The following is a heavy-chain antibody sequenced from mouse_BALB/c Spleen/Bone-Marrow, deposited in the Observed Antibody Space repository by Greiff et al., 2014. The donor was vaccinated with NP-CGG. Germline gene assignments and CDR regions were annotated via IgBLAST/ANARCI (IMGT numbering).Heavy chain of an antibody. V-gene: IGHV1S41*01. Sequence: DLEKPGASGKLSGKASGYTFTSYWINWIKQRPGQAFEGIGRIPPGSGTTYYNEMFKGKATLTVDTSSTTAYIQLSSLSSEDSAVYFCARGSYYYGSSSPWFAYWGQGTLVTVSA. CDR2: IPPGSGTT. D-gene: IGHD1-1*01. J-gene: IGHJ3*01. CDR1: GYTFTSYW. CDR3: ARGSYYYGSSSPWFAY.